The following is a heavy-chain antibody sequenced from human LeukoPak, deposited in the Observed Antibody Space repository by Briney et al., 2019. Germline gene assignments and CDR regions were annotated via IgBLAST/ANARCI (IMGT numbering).Heavy chain of an antibody. J-gene: IGHJ3*02. CDR2: INPNSGGT. CDR1: GYTFTGYY. D-gene: IGHD6-13*01. Sequence: ASVKVSCEASGYTFTGYYMHWVRQAPGQGLEWMGWINPNSGGTNYAQKFQGRVTMTRDTSISTAYMELSRLRSDDTAVYYCARDRYSTNAFDIWGQGTMVTVSS. CDR3: ARDRYSTNAFDI. V-gene: IGHV1-2*02.